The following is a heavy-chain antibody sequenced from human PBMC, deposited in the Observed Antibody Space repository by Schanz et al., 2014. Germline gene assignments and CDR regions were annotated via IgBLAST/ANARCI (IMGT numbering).Heavy chain of an antibody. Sequence: DLEESGGGVVQPGRSLRLSCAASGFTFHTYDMHWVRQAPGKGLEWVAQISHDGHRDFYADSVKGRFTASRDNNWKTLSLQMNSLRTEDTAVYYCAKELNRRGGQTNFYYYYGMDVWGQGTTVTVSS. CDR2: ISHDGHRD. V-gene: IGHV3-30-3*01. CDR3: AKELNRRGGQTNFYYYYGMDV. J-gene: IGHJ6*02. D-gene: IGHD5-12*01. CDR1: GFTFHTYD.